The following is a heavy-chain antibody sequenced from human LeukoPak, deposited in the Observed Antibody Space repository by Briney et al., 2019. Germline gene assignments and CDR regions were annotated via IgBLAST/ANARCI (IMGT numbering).Heavy chain of an antibody. Sequence: GGSLRLSCAASGFTFSSYAMSWVRQAPGKGLEWVSAISGSGGSTYYADSVKGRFTISRDNSKTTLFLQMTSLRVEDTALYYCASGGSYFDNWGQGTLVTVSS. J-gene: IGHJ4*02. CDR1: GFTFSSYA. CDR2: ISGSGGST. D-gene: IGHD1-26*01. CDR3: ASGGSYFDN. V-gene: IGHV3-23*01.